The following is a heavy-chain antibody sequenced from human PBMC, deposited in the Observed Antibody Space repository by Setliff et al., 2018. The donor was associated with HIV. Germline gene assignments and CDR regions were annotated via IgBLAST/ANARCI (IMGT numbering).Heavy chain of an antibody. CDR3: ARTDPGLPSDF. D-gene: IGHD4-17*01. CDR2: ISAYDGKT. J-gene: IGHJ4*02. CDR1: GYTFSNDG. Sequence: GASVKVSCKASGYTFSNDGISWVRQAPGQGLEWMGWISAYDGKTSYAQNFQGRVTMTTDTSTNTAYMDLRSLRFNDTAVYYCARTDPGLPSDFWGQGTLVTVSS. V-gene: IGHV1-18*01.